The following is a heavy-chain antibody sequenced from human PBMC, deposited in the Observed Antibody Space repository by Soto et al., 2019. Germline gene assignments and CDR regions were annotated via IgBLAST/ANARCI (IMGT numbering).Heavy chain of an antibody. V-gene: IGHV1-3*01. CDR1: GFTFSDTL. CDR2: INPANGNT. Sequence: QVQLVQSGAELKKPGASVNISCQASGFTFSDTLINWVRQGPGQRLELMGWINPANGNTRYSESFQGSVTISSLSYACTAYVALSDLTSDDTAVYYCARDIVSVGPRVNDAFDVWGQGTMITVSS. CDR3: ARDIVSVGPRVNDAFDV. J-gene: IGHJ3*01. D-gene: IGHD1-26*01.